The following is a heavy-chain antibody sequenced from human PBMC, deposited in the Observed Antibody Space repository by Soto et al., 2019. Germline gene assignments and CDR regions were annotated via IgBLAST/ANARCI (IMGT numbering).Heavy chain of an antibody. CDR2: ISSSSSVI. CDR1: GFILSDCA. J-gene: IGHJ6*03. V-gene: IGHV3-48*01. D-gene: IGHD7-27*01. CDR3: ARDLSWGSNWYYYMDV. Sequence: ESGGGLVQPGGSLRLSCATSGFILSDCAMNWVRQAPGKGLEWVSYISSSSSVIDYADSVKGRFTVSRDNARNSLYLQMNRLKAEETAVYYCARDLSWGSNWYYYMDVWGKGTTVTVSS.